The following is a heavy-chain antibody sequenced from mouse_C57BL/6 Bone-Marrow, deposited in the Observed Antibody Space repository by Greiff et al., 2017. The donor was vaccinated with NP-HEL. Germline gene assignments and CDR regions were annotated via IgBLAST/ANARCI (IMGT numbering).Heavy chain of an antibody. CDR2: ISDGGSYT. J-gene: IGHJ2*01. D-gene: IGHD1-1*01. CDR3: ARGYGSSYFDY. Sequence: EVKLMESGGGLVKPGGSLKLSCAASGFTFSSYAMSWVRQTPEKRLEWVATISDGGSYTYYPDNVKGRFTISRDNAKNNLYLQMSHLKSEDTAMYYCARGYGSSYFDYWGQGTTLTVSS. V-gene: IGHV5-4*03. CDR1: GFTFSSYA.